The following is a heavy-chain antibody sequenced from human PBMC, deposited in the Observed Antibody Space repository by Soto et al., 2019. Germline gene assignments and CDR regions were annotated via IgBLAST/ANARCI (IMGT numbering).Heavy chain of an antibody. V-gene: IGHV4-34*01. CDR1: GGSFSDYY. J-gene: IGHJ2*01. D-gene: IGHD3-10*01. CDR3: AREVPSRYYDL. CDR2: INHSGST. Sequence: QVRLQQWGAGLLKPSETLPLTCAVYGGSFSDYYWSWVRQPPGKGLEWIGEINHSGSTNYNPSLKGRVTISVDTSKNQFSLKPDSVTAADTAVYYCAREVPSRYYDLWGRGTPVAVSS.